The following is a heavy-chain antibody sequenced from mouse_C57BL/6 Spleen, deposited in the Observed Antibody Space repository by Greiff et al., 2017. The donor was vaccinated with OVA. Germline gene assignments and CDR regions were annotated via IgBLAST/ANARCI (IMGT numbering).Heavy chain of an antibody. V-gene: IGHV1-26*01. J-gene: IGHJ3*01. CDR3: ARTLYSNWFAY. D-gene: IGHD2-5*01. CDR2: INPNNGGT. CDR1: GYTFADYY. Sequence: EVQLQQSGPELVKPGASVKISCKASGYTFADYYMNWVKQSHGKSLEWIGDINPNNGGTSYNQKFKGKATLTVDKSSSTAYMELRSLTSEDSAVYYCARTLYSNWFAYWGKGTLVTVSA.